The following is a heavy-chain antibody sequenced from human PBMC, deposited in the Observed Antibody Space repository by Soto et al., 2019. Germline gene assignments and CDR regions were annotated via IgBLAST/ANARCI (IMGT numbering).Heavy chain of an antibody. J-gene: IGHJ5*02. V-gene: IGHV4-30-4*01. CDR2: IYYSGST. Sequence: QVQLQESGPGLVKPSQTLSLTCTVSGGSISSGDYYWSWIRQPPGKGLEWIGYIYYSGSTYYNPSLKSRVTXSXDXTKNQFSLKLSSVTAADTAVYYCARATIVLVPAAMVSHWFDPWGQGTLVTVSS. CDR3: ARATIVLVPAAMVSHWFDP. D-gene: IGHD2-2*01. CDR1: GGSISSGDYY.